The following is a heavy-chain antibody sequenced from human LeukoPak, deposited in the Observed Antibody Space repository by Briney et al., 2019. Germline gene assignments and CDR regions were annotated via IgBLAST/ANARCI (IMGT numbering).Heavy chain of an antibody. CDR3: ANLGALTYYYDSSGYYYFDY. V-gene: IGHV3-23*01. CDR2: ISGSGGST. CDR1: GFTFSSYA. J-gene: IGHJ4*02. D-gene: IGHD3-22*01. Sequence: GGSLRLSCAASGFTFSSYAMSLVRRAPGKGLEWVSAISGSGGSTYYADSVKGRFTISRDNSKNTLYLQMNSLRAEDTAVYYCANLGALTYYYDSSGYYYFDYWGQGTLVTVSS.